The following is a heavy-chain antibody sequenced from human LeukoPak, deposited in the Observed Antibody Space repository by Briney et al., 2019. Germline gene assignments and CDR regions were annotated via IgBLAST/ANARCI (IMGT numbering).Heavy chain of an antibody. CDR1: GGSISSYY. CDR3: ARASSSWLSDAFDI. CDR2: ISWDGRNT. J-gene: IGHJ3*02. V-gene: IGHV3-43*01. Sequence: ETLSLTCTVSGGSISSYYWSWIRQPPGKGLEWVCLISWDGRNTDCADAVKGRFTISRDNTKNSLYVQMNSLRSEDTALYYCARASSSWLSDAFDIWGQGTMVTVSS. D-gene: IGHD6-13*01.